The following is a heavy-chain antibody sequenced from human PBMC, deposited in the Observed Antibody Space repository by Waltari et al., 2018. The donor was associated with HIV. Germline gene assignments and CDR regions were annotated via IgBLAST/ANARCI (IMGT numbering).Heavy chain of an antibody. CDR3: GRGGGWTGGDDSFDI. D-gene: IGHD1-26*01. V-gene: IGHV3-72*01. J-gene: IGHJ3*02. CDR1: GFTFSNYY. Sequence: EVELVESGGGFVQAGGSLRLSCAASGFTFSNYYMDWVRRAPGKGREWVGRSRDKSNSYTTEYAASVKGRFSISRDESRNSVYLQMNSLKTEDTAVYYCGRGGGWTGGDDSFDIWGQGTMVTVSS. CDR2: SRDKSNSYTT.